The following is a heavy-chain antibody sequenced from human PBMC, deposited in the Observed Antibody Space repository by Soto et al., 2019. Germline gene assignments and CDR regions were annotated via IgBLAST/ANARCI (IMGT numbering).Heavy chain of an antibody. CDR3: AKQNTAKRAFDI. Sequence: EAQLLESGGGLVQPGGSLRLSCAASGFNFINNAMAWVRQAPGKGLEWVSTISADISYTYYTNSVKGRFTISRDNSKNTVYLQMISLRADDTAIYYCAKQNTAKRAFDIWGQGTMVTVSS. CDR2: ISADISYT. J-gene: IGHJ3*02. CDR1: GFNFINNA. V-gene: IGHV3-23*01. D-gene: IGHD2-21*02.